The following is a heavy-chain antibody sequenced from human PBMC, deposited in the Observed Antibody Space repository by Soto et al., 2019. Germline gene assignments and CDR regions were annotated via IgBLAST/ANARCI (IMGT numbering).Heavy chain of an antibody. CDR2: TSAYNGNT. D-gene: IGHD3-22*01. V-gene: IGHV1-18*01. J-gene: IGHJ4*02. CDR1: GYTFTSYG. CDR3: AISTTYYYDSSGYFPRY. Sequence: ASVKVSCKASGYTFTSYGISWVRQAPGQGLEWMGWTSAYNGNTNYAQKLQGRVTMTTDTSTSTAYMELRSLRSDDTAVYYCAISTTYYYDSSGYFPRYWGQGTLVTVSS.